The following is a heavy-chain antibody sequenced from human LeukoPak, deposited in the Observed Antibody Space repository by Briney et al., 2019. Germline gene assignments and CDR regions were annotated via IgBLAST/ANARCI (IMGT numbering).Heavy chain of an antibody. CDR1: GYTLTSYG. J-gene: IGHJ4*02. CDR3: ARDHFFEWLSIDY. CDR2: ISAYNGNT. V-gene: IGHV1-18*01. D-gene: IGHD3-3*01. Sequence: AASVKVSRKASGYTLTSYGLSWARQAPEQGLEWMGWISAYNGNTNYAQKLQGRVTMTTDTSTSTAYMELRSLRSDDTAVYYCARDHFFEWLSIDYWGQGTLVTVSS.